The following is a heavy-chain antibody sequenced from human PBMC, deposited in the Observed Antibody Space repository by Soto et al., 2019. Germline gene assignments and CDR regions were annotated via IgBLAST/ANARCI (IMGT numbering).Heavy chain of an antibody. V-gene: IGHV1-8*01. Sequence: ASAQVSWKASGYSFTIYDINLVRQATGQGLEWMGWMNPSGGSTSYAQKFQGRVTMTRDTSTSTVYMELSSLRSEDTAVYYCAVGTWAFDIWGQGTMVTVSS. J-gene: IGHJ3*02. CDR2: MNPSGGST. CDR1: GYSFTIYD. CDR3: AVGTWAFDI.